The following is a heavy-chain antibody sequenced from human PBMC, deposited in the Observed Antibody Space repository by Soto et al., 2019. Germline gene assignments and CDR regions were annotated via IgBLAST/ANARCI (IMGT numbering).Heavy chain of an antibody. J-gene: IGHJ4*02. D-gene: IGHD2-2*03. Sequence: QVHLQESGPGLVKPSETLSLTCTISGSSITNYQWSWIRQPPGKGLEWIGHVYYSGSANYNPTLKDRVTISIDTSKSQFSLNLGSVTAADTAVYFCARHEGSLGYWGQGTLVTVSS. V-gene: IGHV4-59*08. CDR2: VYYSGSA. CDR1: GSSITNYQ. CDR3: ARHEGSLGY.